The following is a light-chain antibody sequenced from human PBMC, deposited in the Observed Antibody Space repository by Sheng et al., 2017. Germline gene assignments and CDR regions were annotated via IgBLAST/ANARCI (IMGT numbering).Light chain of an antibody. CDR2: GAS. V-gene: IGKV3-15*01. CDR1: QSVRTH. J-gene: IGKJ2*02. CDR3: QQYNNWPPWT. Sequence: EIVMTQSPATLSVSPGDRVTLSCRASQSVRTHLAWYQQKPGQAPRLLVYGASTRATGIPARFSGSGSGTDFTLTISSLQSEDFAVYYCQQYNNWPPWTFGQGTMLEIK.